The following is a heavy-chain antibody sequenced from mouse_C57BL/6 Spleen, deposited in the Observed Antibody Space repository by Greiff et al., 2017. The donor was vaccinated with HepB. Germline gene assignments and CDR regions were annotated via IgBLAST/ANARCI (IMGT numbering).Heavy chain of an antibody. CDR1: GYSITSGYY. Sequence: EVKLVESGPGLVKPSQSLSLTCSVTGYSITSGYYWNWIRQFPGNKLEWMGYISYDGSNNYNPSLKNRISITRDTSQNQFFLKLNSVTTEDTATYYCANYGYGFDYWGQGTTLTVSS. CDR3: ANYGYGFDY. J-gene: IGHJ2*01. D-gene: IGHD2-2*01. V-gene: IGHV3-6*01. CDR2: ISYDGSN.